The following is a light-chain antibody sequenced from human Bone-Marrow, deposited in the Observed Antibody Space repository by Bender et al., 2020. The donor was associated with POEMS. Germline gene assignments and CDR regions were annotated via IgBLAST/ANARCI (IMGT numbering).Light chain of an antibody. Sequence: SYVLTQPPSVSVAPGQTARITCGGTHIGSKSVHWYQQKPGQAPVLVVYDDSDRPSGIPERFSGSSSGNTATLTISGVEAGDEADYYCQLWDSGSHHPYVFGTRNKVTVL. CDR3: QLWDSGSHHPYV. J-gene: IGLJ1*01. CDR1: HIGSKS. CDR2: DDS. V-gene: IGLV3-21*02.